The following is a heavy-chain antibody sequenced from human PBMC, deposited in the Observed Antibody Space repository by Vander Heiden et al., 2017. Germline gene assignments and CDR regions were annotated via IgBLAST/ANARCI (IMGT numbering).Heavy chain of an antibody. Sequence: QVQLVQSGAEVKKPGTSVQVSCKASGGTFSSYASSWGRQAPGQGLEWMGWIIPILGIANYAQKFQGRVTITADKSTSTAYMELSSLRSEDTAVYYCARGNPYYYDSSGPSGENYYYYYGMDVWGQGTTVTVSS. CDR1: GGTFSSYA. V-gene: IGHV1-69*10. CDR2: IIPILGIA. D-gene: IGHD3-22*01. CDR3: ARGNPYYYDSSGPSGENYYYYYGMDV. J-gene: IGHJ6*02.